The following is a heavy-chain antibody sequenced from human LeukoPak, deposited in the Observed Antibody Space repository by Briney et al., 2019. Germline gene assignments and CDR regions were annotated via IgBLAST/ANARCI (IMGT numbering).Heavy chain of an antibody. CDR1: GFTFSSYW. J-gene: IGHJ6*04. Sequence: RGSLRLSCAASGFTFSSYWMSWVRQAPGKGLEWVASIKQDGSEKYYVDSVKGRFTISRDNAKNSLYLQMNSLRAEDTAVYYCARDQVVIAATDYYYYGMDVWGKGTTVTVSS. CDR3: ARDQVVIAATDYYYYGMDV. CDR2: IKQDGSEK. D-gene: IGHD2-15*01. V-gene: IGHV3-7*03.